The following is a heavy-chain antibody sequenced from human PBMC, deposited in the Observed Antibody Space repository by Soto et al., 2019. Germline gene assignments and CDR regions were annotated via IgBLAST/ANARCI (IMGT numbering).Heavy chain of an antibody. Sequence: GGSLRLSCAGSGFTFSNYAVNWVRQAPGKGLEWVSVLYTGGSAYYGDSVKGRFTISRDSSTNTLYLQMNSLKVGDTAFYFCARSFNDWTTYFDYWSEGTLVTVSS. V-gene: IGHV3-53*01. J-gene: IGHJ4*02. CDR1: GFTFSNYA. CDR3: ARSFNDWTTYFDY. CDR2: LYTGGSA. D-gene: IGHD3-9*01.